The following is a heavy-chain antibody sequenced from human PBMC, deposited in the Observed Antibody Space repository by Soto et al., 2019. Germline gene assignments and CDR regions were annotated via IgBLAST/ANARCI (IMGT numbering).Heavy chain of an antibody. J-gene: IGHJ5*02. CDR2: IGLEWGRTKYLKT. CDR1: GYSFSDYS. V-gene: IGHV1-18*01. CDR3: ARDYYQLGSDWTDCFDP. Sequence: ASVKVSCKASGYSFSDYSISWVRQVPGQGLEWMGWIGLEWGRTKYLKTNYAQKFKGRVTMTTDTSTATVYMELRSLRSDDTAVYFCARDYYQLGSDWTDCFDPRGQGTLVTVSS. D-gene: IGHD3-10*01.